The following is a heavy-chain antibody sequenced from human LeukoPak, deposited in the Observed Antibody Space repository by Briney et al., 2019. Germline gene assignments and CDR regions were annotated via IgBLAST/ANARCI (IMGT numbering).Heavy chain of an antibody. Sequence: GGSLRLSCAASGFDFRSYGMHWVRQAPGKGLEWVAFIRNDGSNKYYADSVKGRFTISRDNSKNTVYLQMNSLRTEDTAVYYCARSLTMVRAYDYWGQGTLVTVSS. CDR3: ARSLTMVRAYDY. CDR1: GFDFRSYG. V-gene: IGHV3-30*02. J-gene: IGHJ4*02. CDR2: IRNDGSNK. D-gene: IGHD3-10*01.